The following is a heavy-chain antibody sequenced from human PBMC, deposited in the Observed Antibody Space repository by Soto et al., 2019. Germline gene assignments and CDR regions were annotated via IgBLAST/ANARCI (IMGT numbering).Heavy chain of an antibody. Sequence: VQLVQSGAEVKKPGASVKVSCKTSGDSFNDYYIHWVRQAPGQGLEWMGWINPNGGVTKYAQKFQGRVTVTRETSIRTVYLELSSLRSDDTAVYYCARESGGATATLDHYYFYMDVWGKGTTVTVSS. CDR1: GDSFNDYY. D-gene: IGHD5-12*01. CDR3: ARESGGATATLDHYYFYMDV. CDR2: INPNGGVT. V-gene: IGHV1-2*02. J-gene: IGHJ6*03.